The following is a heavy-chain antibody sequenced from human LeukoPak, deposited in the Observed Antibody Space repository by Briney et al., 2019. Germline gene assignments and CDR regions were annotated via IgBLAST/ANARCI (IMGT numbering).Heavy chain of an antibody. CDR3: ARGAPYSFLYNWKDTRFDY. CDR1: GFSFNSNA. CDR2: ISGSGGST. V-gene: IGHV3-23*01. J-gene: IGHJ4*02. D-gene: IGHD1-20*01. Sequence: TGGSLRLSCAASGFSFNSNAMSWVRQAPGKGLEWLSVISGSGGSTYYADSVKGRFTISRDNSKNTLYLQMGSLRAEDMAVYYCARGAPYSFLYNWKDTRFDYWGQGTLVTVSS.